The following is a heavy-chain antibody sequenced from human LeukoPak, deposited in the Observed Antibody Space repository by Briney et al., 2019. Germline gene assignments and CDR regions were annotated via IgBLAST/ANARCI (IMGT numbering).Heavy chain of an antibody. J-gene: IGHJ4*02. D-gene: IGHD3-10*01. CDR1: GFTFSSYA. V-gene: IGHV3-23*01. CDR3: ANTMVRGVIMTPPDY. CDR2: ISGSGGST. Sequence: GGSLRLSCAASGFTFSSYAMSWVRQAPGKGLEWVSAISGSGGSTYYADSVKGRFTISRDNSKNTLYLQMSSLRAEDTAVYYCANTMVRGVIMTPPDYWGQGTLVTVSS.